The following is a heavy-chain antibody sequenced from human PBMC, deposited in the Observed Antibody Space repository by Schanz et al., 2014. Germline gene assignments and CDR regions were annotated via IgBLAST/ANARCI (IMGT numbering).Heavy chain of an antibody. CDR1: GYTFTSYG. V-gene: IGHV1-18*01. D-gene: IGHD1-26*01. J-gene: IGHJ4*02. Sequence: QVQLVQSGAEVKKPGASVKVSCKASGYTFTSYGINWVRQAPGQGLEWMGWISAYNGNTNYAQKLQGRVTMTTDTSTSTAYMELRSLRSDDTAVYFCARDNGRIPAANSFDYWGQGTLVNVSS. CDR2: ISAYNGNT. CDR3: ARDNGRIPAANSFDY.